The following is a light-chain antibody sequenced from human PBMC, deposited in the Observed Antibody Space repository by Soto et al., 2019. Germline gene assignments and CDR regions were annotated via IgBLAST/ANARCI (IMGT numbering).Light chain of an antibody. CDR2: GAS. J-gene: IGKJ2*01. CDR1: QSVSSSY. CDR3: QQYGSSPHVT. V-gene: IGKV3-20*01. Sequence: EIVLTQSPGTLSLSPGERATLSCRASQSVSSSYLAWYQQKPGQAPRLLIYGASSRATGIPDRFSGSGCGTDFTLTISRLEAEDFAVYYCQQYGSSPHVTFGQGTKLEIK.